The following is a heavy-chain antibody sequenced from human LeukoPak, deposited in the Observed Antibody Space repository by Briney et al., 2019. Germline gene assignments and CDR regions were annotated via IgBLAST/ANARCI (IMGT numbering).Heavy chain of an antibody. V-gene: IGHV4-39*07. CDR3: ARAVHTSQGAFDI. D-gene: IGHD1-26*01. CDR2: IYYSGST. CDR1: GGSISSSSYY. Sequence: KPSETLSLTCTVSGGSISSSSYYWGWIRQPPGKGLEWIGSIYYSGSTYYNPSLKSRVTISVDTSKNQFSLKLSSVTAADTAVYYCARAVHTSQGAFDIWGQGTMVTVSS. J-gene: IGHJ3*02.